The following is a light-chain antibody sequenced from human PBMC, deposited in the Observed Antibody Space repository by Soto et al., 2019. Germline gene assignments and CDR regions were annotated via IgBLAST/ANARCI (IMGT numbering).Light chain of an antibody. CDR1: QSVSSK. J-gene: IGKJ4*01. V-gene: IGKV3-15*01. CDR3: QQYDNWPPLT. CDR2: SAS. Sequence: EIVMTQSPATLSLSPGERATLSCRASQSVSSKLAWYQQKPGQAPRLLIYSASTRATGIPARFSGSGSGTEFTLTISSLQSEDFAVYYCQQYDNWPPLTFGGGTKVEIK.